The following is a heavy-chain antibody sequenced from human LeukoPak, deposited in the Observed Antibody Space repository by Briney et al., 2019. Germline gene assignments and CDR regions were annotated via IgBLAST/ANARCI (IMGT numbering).Heavy chain of an antibody. Sequence: GESLRLSCAASGFTFSTYGMHWVRQAPGKGLDWVAFIRYDGSEGYYADSVKDRFTVSRDNSKNRMYLQMNSLRAEDTAIYYCAKVGYGWYEVDYWGQGTLVTVSS. CDR1: GFTFSTYG. D-gene: IGHD6-19*01. V-gene: IGHV3-30*02. CDR3: AKVGYGWYEVDY. CDR2: IRYDGSEG. J-gene: IGHJ4*02.